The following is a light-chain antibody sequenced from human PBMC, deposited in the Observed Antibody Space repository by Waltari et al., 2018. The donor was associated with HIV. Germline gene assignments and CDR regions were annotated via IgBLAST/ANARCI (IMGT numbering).Light chain of an antibody. J-gene: IGKJ3*01. V-gene: IGKV3-11*01. CDR2: DAS. CDR3: QQRSNWPPGFT. Sequence: EIVLTQSPATLSLSPGERATLSCRASQSVSSYLAWYQQKPGQAPRLRIYDASNRATGIPARFSGSGSGTDFTLTISSLEPEDFAVYYWQQRSNWPPGFTFGPGTKVDIK. CDR1: QSVSSY.